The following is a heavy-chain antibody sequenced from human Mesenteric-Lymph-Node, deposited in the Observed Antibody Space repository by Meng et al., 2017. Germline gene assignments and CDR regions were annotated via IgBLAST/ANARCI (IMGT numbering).Heavy chain of an antibody. J-gene: IGHJ6*02. Sequence: ASVKVSCKASGYTFTGYYMHWVRQAPGQGLEWMGWINPNSGGTNYAQKFQGRVTMTRDTSISTAYMELRSLRSDDTAVYYCARGYSSSWYDYYYYGMDVWGQGTTVTVSS. CDR3: ARGYSSSWYDYYYYGMDV. D-gene: IGHD6-13*01. CDR1: GYTFTGYY. CDR2: INPNSGGT. V-gene: IGHV1-2*02.